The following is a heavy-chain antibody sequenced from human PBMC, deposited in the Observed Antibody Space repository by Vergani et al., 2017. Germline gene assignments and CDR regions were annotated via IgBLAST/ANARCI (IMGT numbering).Heavy chain of an antibody. V-gene: IGHV3-21*01. CDR1: GFTFSSYS. Sequence: EVQLVESGGGLVKPGGSLRLSCEASGFTFSSYSMNWVRQAPGQGLEWVSSISSSSSDIYYADSVKGRFTISRDNARNSLYLQMNSLRAEDTAVYYCARERVAGNYYYYYGMDGWGQGSTVTVSS. CDR2: ISSSSSDI. D-gene: IGHD6-19*01. J-gene: IGHJ6*02. CDR3: ARERVAGNYYYYYGMDG.